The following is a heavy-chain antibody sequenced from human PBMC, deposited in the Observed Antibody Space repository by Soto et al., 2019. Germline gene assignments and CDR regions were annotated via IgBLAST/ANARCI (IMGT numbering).Heavy chain of an antibody. CDR2: IYPGGTT. CDR1: GFTVSSTNC. J-gene: IGHJ4*02. V-gene: IGHV3-53*01. CDR3: HGYGY. D-gene: IGHD5-12*01. Sequence: EVQLVESGGGLIQPGGSLRLSCVVSGFTVSSTNCMSWVRQAPGKGLEWVSVIYPGGTTFYTDSVKGRFTISRDNSKNTLYLQMNSLRAEDTAVYYCHGYGYWGQGTLVTVSS.